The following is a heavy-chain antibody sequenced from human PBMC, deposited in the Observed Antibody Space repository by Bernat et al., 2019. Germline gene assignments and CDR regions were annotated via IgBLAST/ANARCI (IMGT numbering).Heavy chain of an antibody. V-gene: IGHV3-23*01. J-gene: IGHJ6*02. CDR2: ISGSGGST. CDR1: GFTFSSYA. D-gene: IGHD2-15*01. Sequence: EVQLLESGGGLVQPGGSLRLSCAASGFTFSSYAMSWVRQAPGKGLEWVSAISGSGGSTYYADSVKGRFTISRDNSKNTLYLQMNSLRAEDTAVYYCANRFDPNCSGGSCYLGAGMDVWGQGTTVTVSS. CDR3: ANRFDPNCSGGSCYLGAGMDV.